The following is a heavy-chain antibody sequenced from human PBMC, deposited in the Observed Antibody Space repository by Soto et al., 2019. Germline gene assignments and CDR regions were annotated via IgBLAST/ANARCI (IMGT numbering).Heavy chain of an antibody. D-gene: IGHD2-2*01. V-gene: IGHV3-48*01. CDR2: ISSSSSTI. CDR3: AREALVVPAAIIGWFDP. J-gene: IGHJ5*02. CDR1: GFTFSSYS. Sequence: GGSLRLSCAASGFTFSSYSMNWVRQAPGKGLEWVSYISSSSSTIYYADCVKGRFTISRDNAKNSLYLQMNSLRADDTAVYYCAREALVVPAAIIGWFDPWGQGTLVTVSS.